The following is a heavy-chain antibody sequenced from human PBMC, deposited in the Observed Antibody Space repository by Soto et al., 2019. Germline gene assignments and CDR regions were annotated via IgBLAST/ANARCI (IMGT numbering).Heavy chain of an antibody. CDR2: ISWNGGNI. D-gene: IGHD3-22*01. J-gene: IGHJ4*02. CDR1: GFTFDDYA. Sequence: EVQLVESGGGLVQPGRSLRLSCAASGFTFDDYAMHWVRQAPGKGLEWVSGISWNGGNIGYADSVKGRFTISRDNAKNSLYLQMNSLSAEDTALYYCAKGGYVSSVYYYASFDYWGQGTLVTVSS. CDR3: AKGGYVSSVYYYASFDY. V-gene: IGHV3-9*01.